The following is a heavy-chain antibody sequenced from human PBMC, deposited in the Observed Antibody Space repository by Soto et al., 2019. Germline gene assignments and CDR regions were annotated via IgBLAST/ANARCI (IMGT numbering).Heavy chain of an antibody. CDR2: ISYDENNK. D-gene: IGHD3-10*01. J-gene: IGHJ3*02. CDR3: ASAGDSAWSGEDGFDI. CDR1: GFPLNSYA. V-gene: IGHV3-30-3*01. Sequence: QVHLVESGGGVVQPGRSLRLSCAASGFPLNSYAIDWVRQAPGKGLEWVAVISYDENNKKYADSVKGRFTISKDNSKNTVYLQMISLRGDDTAVYYCASAGDSAWSGEDGFDIWGHGTMVTVFS.